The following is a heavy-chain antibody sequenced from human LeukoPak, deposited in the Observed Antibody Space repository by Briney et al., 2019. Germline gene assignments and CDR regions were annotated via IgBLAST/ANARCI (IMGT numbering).Heavy chain of an antibody. CDR2: ISYDGSNK. CDR1: GFTFSSYG. CDR3: CSSSALGTQN. D-gene: IGHD6-6*01. V-gene: IGHV3-30*03. J-gene: IGHJ4*02. Sequence: GGSLRPSCAASGFTFSSYGMHWVRQAPGKGLEWVAVISYDGSNKYYADSVKGRFTIFRDNSKNTLYLQMNSLRAEDTAVYYCCSSSALGTQNWGQGTLVTVSS.